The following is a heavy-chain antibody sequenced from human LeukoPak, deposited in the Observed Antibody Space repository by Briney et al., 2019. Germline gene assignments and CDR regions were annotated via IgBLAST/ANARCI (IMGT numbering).Heavy chain of an antibody. Sequence: PSETLSLTCTVSGGSISRYYWSWIRQPPGKGLEWIGYIYYSGSIKYNPSLKSRVTISVDTSKNQFSLKLSSVTAADPAVYYCARPVTELTDWYFDLWGRGTLVTVSS. CDR1: GGSISRYY. J-gene: IGHJ2*01. CDR2: IYYSGSI. CDR3: ARPVTELTDWYFDL. V-gene: IGHV4-59*01. D-gene: IGHD1-7*01.